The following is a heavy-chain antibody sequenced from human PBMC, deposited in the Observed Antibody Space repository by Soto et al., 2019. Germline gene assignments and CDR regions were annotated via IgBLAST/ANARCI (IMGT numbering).Heavy chain of an antibody. CDR3: ARGLEQPYYFDY. Sequence: SETLSLTCTVSGGSVSSGSYYWSWIRQPPGKGLEWIGYIYYSGSTNYDPSLKSRVTISVDTSKNQFSLKLSSVTAADTAVYYCARGLEQPYYFDYSGQGTLVTVSS. J-gene: IGHJ4*02. CDR2: IYYSGST. V-gene: IGHV4-61*01. D-gene: IGHD1-1*01. CDR1: GGSVSSGSYY.